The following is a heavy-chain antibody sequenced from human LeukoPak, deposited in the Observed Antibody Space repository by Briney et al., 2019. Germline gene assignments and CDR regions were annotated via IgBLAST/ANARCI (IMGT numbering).Heavy chain of an antibody. CDR2: VSGSGSDI. J-gene: IGHJ4*02. Sequence: GGSLRLSCVTSGFIFSGHYMSWIRQAPGKGLEWVGYVSGSGSDISYADSEKGRFTISRDNAKDSLYLQMNSLRADDTAVYYCGTHAGRTGSGDWGQGTLVTVSS. CDR1: GFIFSGHY. D-gene: IGHD3/OR15-3a*01. V-gene: IGHV3-11*01. CDR3: GTHAGRTGSGD.